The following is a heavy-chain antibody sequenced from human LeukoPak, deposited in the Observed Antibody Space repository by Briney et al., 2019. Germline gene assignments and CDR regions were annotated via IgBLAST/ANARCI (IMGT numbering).Heavy chain of an antibody. Sequence: GGSLRLSCAASGFTFSSYWMSWVRQAPGKGLEWVANIKQDGSEKYYVDSVKGRFTISRDNAKNSLYLQMNSLRAEDTAVYYCARDQGWSSFYFDYWGQGTLVTVSS. J-gene: IGHJ4*02. CDR3: ARDQGWSSFYFDY. V-gene: IGHV3-7*01. CDR1: GFTFSSYW. D-gene: IGHD6-19*01. CDR2: IKQDGSEK.